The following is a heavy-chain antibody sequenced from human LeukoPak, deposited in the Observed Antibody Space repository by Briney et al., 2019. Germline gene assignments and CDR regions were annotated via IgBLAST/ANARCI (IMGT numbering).Heavy chain of an antibody. V-gene: IGHV3-21*01. CDR3: AREPQDIVVVPAAPSDYGMDV. Sequence: GGSLRLSCAASGFTFRSYSMNWVRQAPGKGLEWVSSLDSSGRDKYHAGSVGGRFTISRDNAKNSLYLQMNSLRAEDTAVYYCAREPQDIVVVPAAPSDYGMDVWGQGTTVTVSS. J-gene: IGHJ6*02. D-gene: IGHD2-2*01. CDR1: GFTFRSYS. CDR2: LDSSGRDK.